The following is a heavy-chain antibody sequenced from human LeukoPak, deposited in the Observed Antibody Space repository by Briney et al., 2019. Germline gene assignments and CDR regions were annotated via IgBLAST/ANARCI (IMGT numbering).Heavy chain of an antibody. CDR1: GFTFSSYG. CDR2: IRYDGTIK. D-gene: IGHD1-1*01. Sequence: PGGSLRLSCAASGFTFSSYGMHWVRQAPGKGLEWVSFIRYDGTIKYYADSVKGRFTISRDNSKNTMYLQMNSVRPEDTAVYYCAYYHVNEEPPTFWGQGTLVTVSS. J-gene: IGHJ4*02. CDR3: AYYHVNEEPPTF. V-gene: IGHV3-30*02.